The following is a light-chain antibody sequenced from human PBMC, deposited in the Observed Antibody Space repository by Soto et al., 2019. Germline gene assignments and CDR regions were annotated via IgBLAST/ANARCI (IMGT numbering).Light chain of an antibody. CDR3: HQYDSSPFT. Sequence: EVVLTQSPATLSLSPGARATLSGRPNQSVSANHLAWYQQKPGQAPRLLIYAESSRATAIPDRFSGSGSGTDFTLTISRLEPEDFAVFYCHQYDSSPFTFGPGTKVEIK. CDR2: AES. V-gene: IGKV3-20*01. J-gene: IGKJ3*01. CDR1: QSVSANH.